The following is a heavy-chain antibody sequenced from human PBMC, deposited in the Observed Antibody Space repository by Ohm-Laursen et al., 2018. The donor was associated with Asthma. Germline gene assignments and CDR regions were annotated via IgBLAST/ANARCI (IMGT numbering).Heavy chain of an antibody. Sequence: SLRLSCAASGFTFSSYAMHWVRQAPGKGLEWVAVISYDGSNKYYADSVKGRFSISRDNSKNTLYLQMNSLRTEDTAVYYCAHDSSGYYPDYWGQGTLVTVSS. CDR3: AHDSSGYYPDY. CDR1: GFTFSSYA. D-gene: IGHD3-22*01. J-gene: IGHJ4*02. V-gene: IGHV3-30-3*01. CDR2: ISYDGSNK.